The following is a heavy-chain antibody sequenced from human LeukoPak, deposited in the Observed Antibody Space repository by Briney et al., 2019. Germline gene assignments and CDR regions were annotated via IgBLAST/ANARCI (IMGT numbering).Heavy chain of an antibody. D-gene: IGHD3-10*01. CDR3: AKAYYYGSGSYYVAFDC. V-gene: IGHV3-23*01. J-gene: IGHJ4*02. Sequence: GGSLRLSCAASGFTFSNYAMTWVRQAPGEGLEWVSSPSGRGDSTFYADSVKGRFTISRDNSENTLHLQMNSLRAEDTAVYYCAKAYYYGSGSYYVAFDCWGQGTLVTVSS. CDR2: PSGRGDST. CDR1: GFTFSNYA.